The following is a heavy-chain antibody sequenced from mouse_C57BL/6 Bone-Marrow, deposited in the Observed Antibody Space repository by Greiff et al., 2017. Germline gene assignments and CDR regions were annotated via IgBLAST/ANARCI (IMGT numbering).Heavy chain of an antibody. D-gene: IGHD3-2*02. CDR1: GFTFSSYA. CDR2: ISSGGDYI. J-gene: IGHJ2*01. V-gene: IGHV5-9-1*02. CDR3: TRDHPLDSSGPYYFDY. Sequence: EVNVVESGEGLVKPGGSLKLSCAASGFTFSSYAMSWVRQTPEKRLEWVAYISSGGDYIYYADTVKGRFTISRDNARNTLYLQMSSLKSEDTAMYYCTRDHPLDSSGPYYFDYWGQGTTLTVSS.